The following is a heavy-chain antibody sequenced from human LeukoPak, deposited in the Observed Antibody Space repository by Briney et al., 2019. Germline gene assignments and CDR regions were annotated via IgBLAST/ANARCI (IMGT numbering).Heavy chain of an antibody. CDR3: ARGHDYFDY. V-gene: IGHV4-30-4*08. CDR1: GDSISSGDYY. CDR2: VYYSGNT. J-gene: IGHJ4*02. Sequence: ESSQTLSLTCTVSGDSISSGDYYWSWIRQPPGKGLEWIGYVYYSGNTYYNPSLQSRVTISVDTSKNQFSLNLSSVTAADTAVFYCARGHDYFDYWGQGTLVTVSS.